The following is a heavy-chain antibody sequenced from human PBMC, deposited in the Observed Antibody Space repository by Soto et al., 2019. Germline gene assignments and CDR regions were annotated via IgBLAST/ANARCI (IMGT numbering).Heavy chain of an antibody. CDR2: ISSSGSTI. CDR3: ARDRITGTVEYFQH. V-gene: IGHV3-11*01. Sequence: GGSLRLSCAASGFTFSDYYMSWIRQAPGKGLEWVSYISSSGSTIYYADSVKGRFTISRDNAKNSLYLQMNSLRAEDTAVYYCARDRITGTVEYFQHWGQGTLVTVSS. J-gene: IGHJ1*01. CDR1: GFTFSDYY. D-gene: IGHD1-20*01.